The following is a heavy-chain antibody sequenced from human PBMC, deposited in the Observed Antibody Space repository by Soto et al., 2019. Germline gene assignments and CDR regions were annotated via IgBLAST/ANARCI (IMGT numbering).Heavy chain of an antibody. D-gene: IGHD6-19*01. J-gene: IGHJ6*02. Sequence: EVQLVQSGTEVKKPGESLKISCKGSGYSFTSYWIGWVRQMPGKGLEWMGIIYPGDSDTRYSPSFQGQVTISADKSISTAYLQWSSLKASDTAMYYCARHQVAGSYYYGMDVWGQGTTVTVSS. V-gene: IGHV5-51*01. CDR1: GYSFTSYW. CDR3: ARHQVAGSYYYGMDV. CDR2: IYPGDSDT.